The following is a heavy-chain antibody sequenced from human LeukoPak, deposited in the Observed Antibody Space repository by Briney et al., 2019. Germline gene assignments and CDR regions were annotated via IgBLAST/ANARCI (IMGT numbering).Heavy chain of an antibody. CDR1: GFTFSSYG. J-gene: IGHJ4*02. Sequence: PGGSLRLSCAASGFTFSSYGMHWVRQAPGKGLEWVAVISYDGSNKYYADSVKGRFTISRDNSKNTLYLQMNSLRAEDTAVYYCAKDLDWGQGTLVTVSS. CDR3: AKDLD. CDR2: ISYDGSNK. V-gene: IGHV3-30*18.